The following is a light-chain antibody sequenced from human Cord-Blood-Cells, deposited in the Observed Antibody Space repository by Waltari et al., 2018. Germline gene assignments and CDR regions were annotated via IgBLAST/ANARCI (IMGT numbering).Light chain of an antibody. J-gene: IGLJ3*02. CDR3: CSYAGSYTWV. CDR1: SSDVGGYNY. V-gene: IGLV2-11*01. Sequence: QSALTQPRSVSGSPGQSVTIPCTGTSSDVGGYNYVSWYQQHPGKAPKPMIYDVSKRPSGVPDRFSGSKSGDTASLTISGLQAEDGADYYCCSYAGSYTWVFGGGTKLTVL. CDR2: DVS.